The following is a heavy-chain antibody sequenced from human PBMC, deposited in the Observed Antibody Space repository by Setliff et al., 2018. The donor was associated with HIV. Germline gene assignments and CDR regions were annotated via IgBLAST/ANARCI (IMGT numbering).Heavy chain of an antibody. J-gene: IGHJ6*03. CDR1: HGSISSTSHY. V-gene: IGHV4-39*01. CDR2: IYYSGRT. D-gene: IGHD3-10*01. Sequence: SETLSLTCIVSHGSISSTSHYWGWVRQSPGRRLEWIGSIYYSGRTYYNPSLKSRLTMSVDTSKNQFSLKLRSVTASDTAVYYCARRKYYGSGIYYGYYYYMDVWDKGTTVTVSS. CDR3: ARRKYYGSGIYYGYYYYMDV.